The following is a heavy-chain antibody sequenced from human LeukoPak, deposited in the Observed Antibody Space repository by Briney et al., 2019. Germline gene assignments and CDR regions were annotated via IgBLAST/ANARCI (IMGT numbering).Heavy chain of an antibody. CDR1: EDTFNGYY. Sequence: ASVKVSCKASEDTFNGYYIHWVRQAPGQGLEWMGRINPNSGATNYAEKFQGRVIMTRDTSISTVYMELSRLRSDDMAVYYCASYYYDTSGYSYFDSWGQGTLVTVSS. CDR2: INPNSGAT. D-gene: IGHD3-22*01. J-gene: IGHJ4*02. V-gene: IGHV1-2*06. CDR3: ASYYYDTSGYSYFDS.